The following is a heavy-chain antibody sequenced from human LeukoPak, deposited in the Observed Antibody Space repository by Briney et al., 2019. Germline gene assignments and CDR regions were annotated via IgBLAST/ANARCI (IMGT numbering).Heavy chain of an antibody. J-gene: IGHJ4*02. CDR1: GGTFSSYA. V-gene: IGHV1-69*06. Sequence: SVKVSCKASGGTFSSYAISWVRQAPGQGLEWMGGIIPIFGTANYAQKFQGRVTITADKSTSTAYMELSSLRSEDTAVYYCASGHDYGDSRFPPDYWGQGTLVTVSS. CDR3: ASGHDYGDSRFPPDY. CDR2: IIPIFGTA. D-gene: IGHD4-17*01.